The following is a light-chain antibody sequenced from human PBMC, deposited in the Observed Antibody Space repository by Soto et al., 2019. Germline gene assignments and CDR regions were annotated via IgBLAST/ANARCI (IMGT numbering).Light chain of an antibody. CDR3: QQYGSSHLT. CDR2: GAS. Sequence: EIVLTQSPGTLSLSPGERATLSCRASQSVSSSYLAWYQQKPGQAPRLLIYGASSRATGIPDRFSGSGSGTDFTLTISRREPEDCAVYYCQQYGSSHLTFGQGTKVDIK. CDR1: QSVSSSY. J-gene: IGKJ1*01. V-gene: IGKV3-20*01.